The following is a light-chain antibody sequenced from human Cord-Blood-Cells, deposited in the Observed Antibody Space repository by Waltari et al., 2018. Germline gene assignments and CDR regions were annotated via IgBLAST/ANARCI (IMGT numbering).Light chain of an antibody. CDR2: DAS. J-gene: IGKJ1*01. CDR3: QQRSNWLWT. CDR1: QSVSSY. V-gene: IGKV3-11*01. Sequence: EIVLTQSPVTLSLSPGARATLSRRASQSVSSYLAWYQQKPGQAPRLLIYDASNRATGIPARFSGSGSGTDFTLTISSLEPEDFAVYYCQQRSNWLWTFGQGTKVEIK.